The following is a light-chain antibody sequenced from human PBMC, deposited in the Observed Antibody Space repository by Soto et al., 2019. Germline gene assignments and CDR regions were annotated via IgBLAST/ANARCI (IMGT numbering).Light chain of an antibody. CDR2: DAS. V-gene: IGKV3-20*01. J-gene: IGKJ4*01. CDR1: QNVARNY. CDR3: QQYARLPLA. Sequence: EIVLAQSPGTLSLSPGERATLSCRASQNVARNYLAWYQQRPGQAPRLLIYDASTRATGIPDRFSGSGSGTDFTLTISRLEPEDFAVYFCQQYARLPLAFGGGTKV.